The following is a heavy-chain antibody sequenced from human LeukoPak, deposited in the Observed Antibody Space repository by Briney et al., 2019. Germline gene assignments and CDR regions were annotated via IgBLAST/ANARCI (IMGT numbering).Heavy chain of an antibody. CDR3: ASGGAGIAAAP. D-gene: IGHD6-13*01. V-gene: IGHV4-31*03. J-gene: IGHJ3*01. CDR1: GGSISSGGYY. Sequence: SETLSLTCTVSGGSISSGGYYWSWIRQHPGKGLEWIGYIYYSGSTYYNPSLKSRVTISVDTSKNQFSLKLTSVTAADTAIYYCASGGAGIAAAPWGQGTMVTVSS. CDR2: IYYSGST.